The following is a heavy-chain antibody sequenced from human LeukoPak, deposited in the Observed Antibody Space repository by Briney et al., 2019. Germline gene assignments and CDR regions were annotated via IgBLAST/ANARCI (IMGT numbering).Heavy chain of an antibody. J-gene: IGHJ5*02. CDR1: GYSISSGYY. CDR2: IYHSGST. V-gene: IGHV4-38-2*02. CDR3: ARERGDNWNVGP. D-gene: IGHD1-20*01. Sequence: SETLSLTCTVSGYSISSGYYWGWIRQPPGKGLEWIGTIYHSGSTYYNPSLKSRVTISEDTSKNQFSLKLSSVTAADTAVYYCARERGDNWNVGPWGQGTLVTVSS.